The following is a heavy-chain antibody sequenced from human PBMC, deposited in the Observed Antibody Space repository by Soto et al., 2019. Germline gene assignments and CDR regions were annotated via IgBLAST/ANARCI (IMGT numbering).Heavy chain of an antibody. J-gene: IGHJ6*02. CDR3: ARSRGRDYYGYYSGLDV. D-gene: IGHD3-22*01. CDR1: GVSIRNGDYY. CDR2: IYYSGTT. V-gene: IGHV4-30-4*01. Sequence: PSETLSLTCTVSGVSIRNGDYYWSWIRQTPGKGLEWIGSIYYSGTTYNNTSLRSPVTISVDTSKNQFSLKLTYVTAADTAVYFCARSRGRDYYGYYSGLDVWCQGTTVTVS.